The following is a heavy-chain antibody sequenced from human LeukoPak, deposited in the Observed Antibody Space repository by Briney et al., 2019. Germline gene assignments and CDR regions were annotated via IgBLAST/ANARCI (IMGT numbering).Heavy chain of an antibody. CDR2: INPNSGGT. V-gene: IGHV1-2*06. J-gene: IGHJ4*02. CDR1: GYTFTGYY. D-gene: IGHD3-22*01. CDR3: ARAQTYYYDSSGYYYSDY. Sequence: ASVKVSCKASGYTFTGYYMHWVRQAPGQGFEWMGRINPNSGGTNYAQKFQGRVTMTRDTSISTAYMELSRLRSDDTAVYYCARAQTYYYDSSGYYYSDYWGQGTLVTVSS.